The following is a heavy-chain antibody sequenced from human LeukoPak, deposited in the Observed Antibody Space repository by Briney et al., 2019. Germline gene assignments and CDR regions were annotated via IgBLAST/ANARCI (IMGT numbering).Heavy chain of an antibody. V-gene: IGHV3-23*01. CDR3: AKAAGSTTYYYYYYMDV. Sequence: GGSLRLSCAASGFTFSSYAMSWVRQAPGKGLEWLSGINAGGGSTSYADSVKGRLTISRDNSKNTLYLQINSLRAEDTAVYFCAKAAGSTTYYYYYYMDVWGKGTTVTVSS. D-gene: IGHD6-19*01. CDR2: INAGGGST. CDR1: GFTFSSYA. J-gene: IGHJ6*03.